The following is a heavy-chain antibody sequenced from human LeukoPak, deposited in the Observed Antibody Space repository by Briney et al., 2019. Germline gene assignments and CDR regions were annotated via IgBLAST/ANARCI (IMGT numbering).Heavy chain of an antibody. Sequence: TGGSLRLSCAASGFTFSSYAMHWVRQAPGKGLEYVSAISSNGGSTYYANSVKGRFTISSDNSKNTLYLQMGSLRAEDMAVYYCARAGYSDAFDIWGQGTMVTVSS. CDR2: ISSNGGST. V-gene: IGHV3-64*01. CDR3: ARAGYSDAFDI. J-gene: IGHJ3*02. D-gene: IGHD3-9*01. CDR1: GFTFSSYA.